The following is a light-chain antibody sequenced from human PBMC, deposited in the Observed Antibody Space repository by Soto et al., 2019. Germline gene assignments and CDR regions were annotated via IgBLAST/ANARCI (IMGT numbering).Light chain of an antibody. CDR1: SSDVGGYKY. CDR2: EVS. Sequence: QSVLTQPGSVSGSPGQSITISCAGTSSDVGGYKYVSWYQQNPGKAPKLIIYEVSSRPSGVSNRFSGSKSGNKASLTISGIQAEDEADYYCSPYTSASTFYVFGSGTQVTVL. V-gene: IGLV2-14*01. J-gene: IGLJ1*01. CDR3: SPYTSASTFYV.